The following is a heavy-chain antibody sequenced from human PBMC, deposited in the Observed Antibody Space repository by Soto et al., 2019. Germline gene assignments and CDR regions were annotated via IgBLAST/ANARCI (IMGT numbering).Heavy chain of an antibody. J-gene: IGHJ4*02. CDR2: INAGNGNT. CDR1: GYTFTSYA. CDR3: ARASFLRGYSGYDHPDYFDF. Sequence: QVQLVQSGAEVKKPGASVKVSCKASGYTFTSYAMHWVRQAPGQRLEWMGWINAGNGNTKYSQKFQGRITITRVTAASTAYMELSSLRSEDTAVYYCARASFLRGYSGYDHPDYFDFWGQGTLVTVSS. V-gene: IGHV1-3*01. D-gene: IGHD5-12*01.